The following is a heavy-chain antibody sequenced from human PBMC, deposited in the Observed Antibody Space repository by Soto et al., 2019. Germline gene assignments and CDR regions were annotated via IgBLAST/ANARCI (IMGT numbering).Heavy chain of an antibody. J-gene: IGHJ5*02. CDR3: AKDMLLYGRNWFDP. Sequence: PSETLSLTCTVSGGSINSGAYYWSWIRQHPGKGLEWIGYIYFGGSTYYNPSLQSRVTMSVDRSRNQFSLKLNSVTAEDTAVYYCAKDMLLYGRNWFDPWGQGTLVTVSS. CDR2: IYFGGST. V-gene: IGHV4-31*03. D-gene: IGHD1-26*01. CDR1: GGSINSGAYY.